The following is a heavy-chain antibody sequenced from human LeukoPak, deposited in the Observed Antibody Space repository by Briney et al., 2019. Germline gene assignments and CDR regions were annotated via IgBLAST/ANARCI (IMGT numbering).Heavy chain of an antibody. CDR2: INHSGST. D-gene: IGHD3-22*01. V-gene: IGHV4-30-2*01. J-gene: IGHJ4*02. CDR1: GGSISSGGYY. CDR3: ARSGDSSDY. Sequence: SQTLSLTCAVSGGSISSGGYYWSWIRQPPGKGLEWIGEINHSGSTNYNPSLKSRVTISVDTSKNQFSLKLSSVTAADTAVYYCARSGDSSDYWGQGTLVTVSS.